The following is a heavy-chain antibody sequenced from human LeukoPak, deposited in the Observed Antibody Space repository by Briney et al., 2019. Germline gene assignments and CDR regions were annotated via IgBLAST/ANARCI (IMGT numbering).Heavy chain of an antibody. CDR1: GFTFSTYA. CDR2: ISYDGSSK. CDR3: ARAPPPPERANDAFDI. D-gene: IGHD4/OR15-4a*01. J-gene: IGHJ3*02. Sequence: PGRSLRLSCAASGFTFSTYAMHWVRQAPGKGLEWVAVISYDGSSKYYADSVKGRFTISRDNSENTLYLQMNSLRAEESHTAVYYCARAPPPPERANDAFDIWGQGTMVTVSS. V-gene: IGHV3-30-3*01.